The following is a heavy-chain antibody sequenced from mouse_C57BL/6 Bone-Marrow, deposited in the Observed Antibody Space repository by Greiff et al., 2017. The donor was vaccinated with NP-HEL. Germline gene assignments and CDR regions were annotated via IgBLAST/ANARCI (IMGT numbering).Heavy chain of an antibody. CDR3: ARSRYYYGSTSWFAD. J-gene: IGHJ3*01. CDR2: IDPSDSYT. Sequence: QVQLQQPGAELVMPGASVKLSCKASGYTFTSYWMHWVKQRPGQGLEWIGEIDPSDSYTNYNQTFKGTSTLTVDKSSSPASMQLSSLTSEDSAVYYCARSRYYYGSTSWFADWGQGTLVTVSA. V-gene: IGHV1-69*01. D-gene: IGHD1-1*01. CDR1: GYTFTSYW.